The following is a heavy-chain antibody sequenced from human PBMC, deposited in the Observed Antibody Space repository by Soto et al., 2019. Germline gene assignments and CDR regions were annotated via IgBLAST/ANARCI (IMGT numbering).Heavy chain of an antibody. V-gene: IGHV3-21*01. CDR3: ARAPIRGGYAVDY. CDR1: GFTFSSYS. J-gene: IGHJ4*02. Sequence: EVQLVESGGGLVQPGGSLRLSCAASGFTFSSYSMNWVRQAPGKGLEWVSSISSSSRYIYYADSVKGRFTISRDNAKNSQYLQTNSLGAADTAVYYCARAPIRGGYAVDYWGQGTLVTVCS. D-gene: IGHD3-22*01. CDR2: ISSSSRYI.